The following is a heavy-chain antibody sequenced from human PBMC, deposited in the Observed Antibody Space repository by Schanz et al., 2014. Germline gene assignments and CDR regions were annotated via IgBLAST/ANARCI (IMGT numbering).Heavy chain of an antibody. CDR3: ARDHVAATDYDYFFYYLDV. Sequence: QVQLVQSGDEVKKPGASVKVSCKASGYTFTSHGISWVRQAPGQGLEWMGWITAYNGDTNYALKLQGRVTMTTDTSTGTAYMELRSLRSDDTAVYYCARDHVAATDYDYFFYYLDVWATGITVIVSS. CDR1: GYTFTSHG. V-gene: IGHV1-18*01. CDR2: ITAYNGDT. D-gene: IGHD6-13*01. J-gene: IGHJ6*03.